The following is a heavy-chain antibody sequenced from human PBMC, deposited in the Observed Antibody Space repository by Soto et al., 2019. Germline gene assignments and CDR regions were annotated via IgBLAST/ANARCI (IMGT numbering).Heavy chain of an antibody. D-gene: IGHD3-16*01. CDR2: ISGSGRTI. CDR3: ARLPFPWGWFDP. J-gene: IGHJ5*02. V-gene: IGHV3-11*01. Sequence: QVQLVESGGGLVKPGGSLRLSCAASGIVFSDYMSWVRQAPGKGLEWLSYISGSGRTIYSAGSVKGRFTISRDNATNSLYLQMNNVRTEATAVYYCARLPFPWGWFDPWGQGTLVTVSS. CDR1: GIVFSDY.